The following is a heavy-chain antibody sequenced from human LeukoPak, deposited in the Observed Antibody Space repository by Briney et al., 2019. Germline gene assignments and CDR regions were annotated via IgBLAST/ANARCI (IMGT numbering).Heavy chain of an antibody. CDR2: INHGGST. J-gene: IGHJ5*02. CDR3: ARRLPGFLVRGVLNGDWFDP. CDR1: GGSFSGYY. Sequence: SETLSLTCAVYGGSFSGYYWSWIRQSPGKGLEWIGEINHGGSTKYNPSPKNRVTISVDTSKNQFSLKLSSVTAADTAVYYCARRLPGFLVRGVLNGDWFDPWGQGTLVTVSS. V-gene: IGHV4-34*01. D-gene: IGHD3-10*01.